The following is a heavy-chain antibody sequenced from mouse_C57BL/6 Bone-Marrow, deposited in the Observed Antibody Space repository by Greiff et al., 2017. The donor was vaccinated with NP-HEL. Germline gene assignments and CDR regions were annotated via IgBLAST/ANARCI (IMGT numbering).Heavy chain of an antibody. CDR1: GYAFSSYW. V-gene: IGHV1-80*01. J-gene: IGHJ1*03. CDR3: ARRAITTVSHWYFDV. Sequence: QVQLQQSGAELVKPGASVKISCKASGYAFSSYWMNWVKQRPGKGLEWIGQIYPGDGDTNYNGKFKGKATLTADKSSSTAYMQLSSLTSEDSAVYFCARRAITTVSHWYFDVWGTGTTVTVSS. D-gene: IGHD1-1*01. CDR2: IYPGDGDT.